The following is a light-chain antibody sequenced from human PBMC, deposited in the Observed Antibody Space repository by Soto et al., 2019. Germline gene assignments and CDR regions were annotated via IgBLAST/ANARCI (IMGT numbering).Light chain of an antibody. J-gene: IGLJ1*01. CDR1: SSDVGGYNY. CDR3: SSYTSSSVV. Sequence: QSVLTQPASVSGSPGQSITISCTGTSSDVGGYNYVSWYQQHPGKAPKLMIYDVSNRPSGVSNRFSGSKSGNTASLTISGLQAEDEADYYCSSYTSSSVVLGTGTKVTVL. CDR2: DVS. V-gene: IGLV2-14*01.